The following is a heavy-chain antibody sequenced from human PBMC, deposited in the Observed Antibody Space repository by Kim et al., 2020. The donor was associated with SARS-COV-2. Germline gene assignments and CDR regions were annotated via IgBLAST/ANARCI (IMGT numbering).Heavy chain of an antibody. CDR1: GFTFDDYA. CDR2: ISWNSGSI. D-gene: IGHD1-26*01. CDR3: AKDMRWELRAGSFVFDP. J-gene: IGHJ5*02. V-gene: IGHV3-9*01. Sequence: GGSLRLSCAASGFTFDDYAMHWVRQAPGKGLEWVSGISWNSGSIGYADSVKGRFTISRDNAKNSLYLQMNSLRAEDTALYYCAKDMRWELRAGSFVFDPWGQGTLVTISS.